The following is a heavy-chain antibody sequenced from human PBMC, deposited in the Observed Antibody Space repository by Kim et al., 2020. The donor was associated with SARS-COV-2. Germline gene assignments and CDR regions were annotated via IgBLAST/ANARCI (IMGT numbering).Heavy chain of an antibody. CDR3: ARGLLSWIHLWASVDY. J-gene: IGHJ4*02. V-gene: IGHV3-7*01. D-gene: IGHD5-18*01. Sequence: FGSYWMSWVRQAPGKGLEWVANIKQDGREKYYVDSVKGRFTISRDNAKNSLYLQMNSLRAEDTAVYYCARGLLSWIHLWASVDYWGQGTLAT. CDR1: FGSYW. CDR2: IKQDGREK.